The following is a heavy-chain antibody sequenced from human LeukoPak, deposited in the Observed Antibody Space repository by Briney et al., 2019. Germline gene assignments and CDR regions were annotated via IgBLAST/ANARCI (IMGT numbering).Heavy chain of an antibody. D-gene: IGHD3-22*01. CDR2: IIPIFGTA. CDR1: GGTFISYA. V-gene: IGHV1-69*06. J-gene: IGHJ6*03. Sequence: ASVKVSCKASGGTFISYAISWVRQAPGQGVEWVGGIIPIFGTANYAQKFQGRVTITADKSTSTAYIELSSLRSEDTAVYYCARGGSGYSHYYYYIDVWGKGTTVTVSS. CDR3: ARGGSGYSHYYYYIDV.